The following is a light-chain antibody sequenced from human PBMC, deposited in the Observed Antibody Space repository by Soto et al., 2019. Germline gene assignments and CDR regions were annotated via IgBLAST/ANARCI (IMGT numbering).Light chain of an antibody. Sequence: EIVMTQSPATLSVSPGERATLSCRASQSVSSNLAWYQQKPGQAPRLLIYGASTRATGIPARFSGSGSGTNFTLTLRSLQSEDFAVYYCQQYNNWPPITFGQGTKLAIK. CDR3: QQYNNWPPIT. V-gene: IGKV3-15*01. CDR2: GAS. CDR1: QSVSSN. J-gene: IGKJ2*01.